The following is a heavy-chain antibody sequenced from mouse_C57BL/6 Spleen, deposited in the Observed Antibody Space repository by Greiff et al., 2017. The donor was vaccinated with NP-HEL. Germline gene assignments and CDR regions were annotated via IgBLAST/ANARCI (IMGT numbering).Heavy chain of an antibody. J-gene: IGHJ2*01. D-gene: IGHD4-1*01. CDR2: IDPSDSET. CDR1: GYTFTSYW. V-gene: IGHV1-52*01. CDR3: ARTGRARYFDY. Sequence: VQLQQPGAELVRPGSSVKLSCKASGYTFTSYWMHWVKQRPIQGLEWIGNIDPSDSETHYNQKFKDKATLTVDKSSSTAYMQLSSLTSEDSAVYYCARTGRARYFDYWGQGTTLTVSS.